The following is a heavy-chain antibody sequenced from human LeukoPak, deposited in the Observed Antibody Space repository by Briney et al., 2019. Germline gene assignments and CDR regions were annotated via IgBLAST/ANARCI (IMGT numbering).Heavy chain of an antibody. Sequence: GGSLRLSCAASGFSFSNYWMSWVRQAPGKGLEWVANINQGGSDKYYVDSVKGRFTISRDNANNLLYLQMNSLRGEDTAVYYCTRDRSRAEDDWGQGTLVTVSS. CDR1: GFSFSNYW. V-gene: IGHV3-7*01. D-gene: IGHD1-14*01. CDR3: TRDRSRAEDD. CDR2: INQGGSDK. J-gene: IGHJ4*02.